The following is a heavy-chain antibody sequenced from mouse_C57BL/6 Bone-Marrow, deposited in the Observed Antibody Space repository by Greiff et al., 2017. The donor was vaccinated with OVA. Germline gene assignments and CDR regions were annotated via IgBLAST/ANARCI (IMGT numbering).Heavy chain of an antibody. J-gene: IGHJ3*01. CDR1: GFTFSDYG. CDR2: ISNLAYSI. Sequence: EVKLVESGGGLVQPGGSLKLSCAASGFTFSDYGMAWVRQAPRKGPEWVAFISNLAYSIYYADTVTGRFAISRENAKNPLYLEMSSLRSEDTAMYYCARQYYGSSRGSWFAYWGQGTLVTVSA. D-gene: IGHD1-1*01. CDR3: ARQYYGSSRGSWFAY. V-gene: IGHV5-15*01.